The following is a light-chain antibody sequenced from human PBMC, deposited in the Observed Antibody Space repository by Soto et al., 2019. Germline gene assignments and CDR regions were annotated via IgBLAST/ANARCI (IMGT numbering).Light chain of an antibody. J-gene: IGLJ2*01. CDR1: SSNIGSNY. Sequence: QSVLTQPPSASGTPGQRVTISCSGSSSNIGSNYVYWYQQLPGTAPKLFIYRNNQRPSVVPDRLSGSKSAPSASLAISGLRSEDEADYYCAAWDDSRSSVVFSGGTTPAVL. CDR3: AAWDDSRSSVV. CDR2: RNN. V-gene: IGLV1-47*01.